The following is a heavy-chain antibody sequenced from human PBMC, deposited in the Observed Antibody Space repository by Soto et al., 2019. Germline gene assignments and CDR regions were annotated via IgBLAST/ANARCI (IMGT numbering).Heavy chain of an antibody. CDR2: ISAYNGNT. Sequence: XSVKVSCKASGCTFTSYGSIWVRQSPGQGLEWMGWISAYNGNTNYAQKLQGRVTMTTDTSTSTAYMELRSLRSDDTAVYYCAREGYCSSTSCSHYYYYYGMDVWGQGTTVTVSS. D-gene: IGHD2-2*01. J-gene: IGHJ6*02. V-gene: IGHV1-18*01. CDR1: GCTFTSYG. CDR3: AREGYCSSTSCSHYYYYYGMDV.